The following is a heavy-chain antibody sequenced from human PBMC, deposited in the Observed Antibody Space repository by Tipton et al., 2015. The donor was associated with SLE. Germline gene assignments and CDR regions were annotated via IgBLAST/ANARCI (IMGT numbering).Heavy chain of an antibody. Sequence: SLRLSCAASGFTFSNYAMTWVRQAPGKGLEWVSGLSGTGDHTYYADSVKGRFTISRDNSKNTLFLLLNSLSAEDTAIYYCAKDEKWLVPLEYWGQGVLVTVSS. J-gene: IGHJ4*02. CDR1: GFTFSNYA. CDR3: AKDEKWLVPLEY. CDR2: LSGTGDHT. V-gene: IGHV3-23*01. D-gene: IGHD6-19*01.